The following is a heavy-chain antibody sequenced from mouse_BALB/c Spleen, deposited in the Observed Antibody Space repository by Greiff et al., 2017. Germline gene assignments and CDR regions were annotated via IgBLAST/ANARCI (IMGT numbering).Heavy chain of an antibody. J-gene: IGHJ4*01. V-gene: IGHV6-6*02. Sequence: EVKLMESGGGLVQPGGSMKLSCVASGFTFSNYWMNWVRQSPEKGLEWVAEIRLKSNNYATHYAESVKGRFTISRDDSKSSVYLQMNNLRAEDTGIYYCTRGYGSSYFYYAMDYWGQGTSVTVSS. CDR1: GFTFSNYW. D-gene: IGHD1-1*01. CDR2: IRLKSNNYAT. CDR3: TRGYGSSYFYYAMDY.